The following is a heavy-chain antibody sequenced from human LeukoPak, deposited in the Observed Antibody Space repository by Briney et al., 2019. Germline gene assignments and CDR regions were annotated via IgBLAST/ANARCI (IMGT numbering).Heavy chain of an antibody. J-gene: IGHJ6*03. CDR1: GGSFSGYY. Sequence: SGTLSLTCAVYGGSFSGYYWSWIRQPPGKGLEWIGEINHSGSTNHNPSLKSRVTISVDTSKSQFSLKLTSLTAADTAVYYCARYDILTGYYTHYYYYMDVWGKGTTVTVSS. D-gene: IGHD3-9*01. V-gene: IGHV4-34*01. CDR3: ARYDILTGYYTHYYYYMDV. CDR2: INHSGST.